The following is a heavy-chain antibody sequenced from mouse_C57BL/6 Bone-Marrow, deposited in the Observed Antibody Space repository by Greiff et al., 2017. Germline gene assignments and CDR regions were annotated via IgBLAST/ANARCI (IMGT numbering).Heavy chain of an antibody. J-gene: IGHJ3*01. CDR1: GFNIKDDY. CDR2: IDPENGDT. V-gene: IGHV14-4*01. D-gene: IGHD2-3*01. Sequence: EVQLQQSGAELVRPGASVKLSCTASGFNIKDDYMHWVKQRPEQGLEWIGWIDPENGDTEYASKFQGKATITADTSSNTAYLQLSSLTSEDTAVYYCTTSIYDGYSRFAYCGQGTLVTVSA. CDR3: TTSIYDGYSRFAY.